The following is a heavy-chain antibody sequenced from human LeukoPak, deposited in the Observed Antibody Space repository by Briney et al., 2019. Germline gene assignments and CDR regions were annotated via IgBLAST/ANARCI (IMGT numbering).Heavy chain of an antibody. CDR1: GGTFSSYA. J-gene: IGHJ4*02. D-gene: IGHD6-19*01. CDR2: IIPIFGTA. Sequence: GASVKVSCKASGGTFSSYAISWVRQAPGQGLEWMGGIIPIFGTANYAQKFQGRVTITADKSTSTAYMELSSLRSEDTAVYYCASTLGAVAGFFPFDYWGQGTLVTVSS. V-gene: IGHV1-69*06. CDR3: ASTLGAVAGFFPFDY.